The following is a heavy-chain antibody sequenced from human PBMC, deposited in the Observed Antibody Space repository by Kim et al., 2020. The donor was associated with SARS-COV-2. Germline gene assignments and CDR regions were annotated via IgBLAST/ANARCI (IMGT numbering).Heavy chain of an antibody. J-gene: IGHJ6*02. CDR3: ARDGRDTIFGVVINYYYYGMDV. CDR1: GYTFTSYA. CDR2: INTNTGNP. D-gene: IGHD3-3*01. Sequence: PSVKVSCKASGYTFTSYAMNWVRQAPGLGLEWMGWINTNTGNPTYAQGFTGRFVFSLDPSVSTAYVQISSLKAEDTAVYYCARDGRDTIFGVVINYYYYGMDVWGQGTTVTVSS. V-gene: IGHV7-4-1*02.